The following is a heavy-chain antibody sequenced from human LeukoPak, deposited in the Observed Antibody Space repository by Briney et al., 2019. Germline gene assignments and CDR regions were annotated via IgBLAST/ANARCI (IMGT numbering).Heavy chain of an antibody. Sequence: PGRYLRPSCAASGSTFDDNAMHWVRHAPGKGLEWVSGISWDSGSIRYADSVKGRFTISRDNAKNSLYLQMTSLRAEDTALYYCAKGKDSSGYYSFDYWGQGTLVTVSS. D-gene: IGHD3-22*01. J-gene: IGHJ4*02. CDR2: ISWDSGSI. V-gene: IGHV3-9*01. CDR3: AKGKDSSGYYSFDY. CDR1: GSTFDDNA.